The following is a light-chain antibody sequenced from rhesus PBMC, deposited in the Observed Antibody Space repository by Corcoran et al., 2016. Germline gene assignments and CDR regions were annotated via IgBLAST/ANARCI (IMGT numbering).Light chain of an antibody. CDR1: QTISSY. V-gene: IGKV1-44*01. CDR3: QQHNSHPFT. Sequence: DIQMTQSPSSLSASVGDRVTITCRASQTISSYLAWYQQKPGKVPKLLIYAASSLESGVPSRFSGIGSGTEFTLTISSLQPEDFATYYCQQHNSHPFTFGPGTKLDIK. J-gene: IGKJ3*01. CDR2: AAS.